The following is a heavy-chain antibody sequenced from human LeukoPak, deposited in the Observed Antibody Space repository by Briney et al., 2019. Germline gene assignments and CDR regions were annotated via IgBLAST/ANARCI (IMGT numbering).Heavy chain of an antibody. D-gene: IGHD2-2*01. CDR2: MNPNSGNT. V-gene: IGHV1-8*01. Sequence: ASVKVSCKASGYTFTSYDINWVRQATGQGLEWMGWMNPNSGNTGYAQKFQGRVTMTRNTSISTAYMELSSLRSEDTAVYYCARDSDCSSTSCYFVTYYGMDVWGQGTTVTVSS. J-gene: IGHJ6*02. CDR1: GYTFTSYD. CDR3: ARDSDCSSTSCYFVTYYGMDV.